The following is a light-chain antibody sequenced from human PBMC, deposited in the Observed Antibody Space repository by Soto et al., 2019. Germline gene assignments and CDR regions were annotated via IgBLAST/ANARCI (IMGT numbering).Light chain of an antibody. CDR2: AAS. Sequence: DIPMTQSPSSLSASVGDRVTITCRASQSISSYLNWYQQKPGKAPKVLIYAASNLQSGVPSRFSGSGSGTDFTLTISSLQPEDFATYSCQQSYSNPPTFGQGTKVEIK. CDR1: QSISSY. J-gene: IGKJ1*01. CDR3: QQSYSNPPT. V-gene: IGKV1-39*01.